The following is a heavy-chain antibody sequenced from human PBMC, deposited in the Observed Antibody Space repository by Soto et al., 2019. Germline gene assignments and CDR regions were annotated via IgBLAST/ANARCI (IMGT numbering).Heavy chain of an antibody. V-gene: IGHV4-31*11. Sequence: SETLSLTCAVSGVSINSGGYYWNWIRHLPGKGLEWIGYISHGETTSYIPSLKSRLTISIDTSNNHVSLKLTSVTADDTAVYYCARVRQYCSGTSCYLDPWGQGTLVTVSS. D-gene: IGHD2-2*01. CDR3: ARVRQYCSGTSCYLDP. CDR2: ISHGETT. J-gene: IGHJ5*02. CDR1: GVSINSGGYY.